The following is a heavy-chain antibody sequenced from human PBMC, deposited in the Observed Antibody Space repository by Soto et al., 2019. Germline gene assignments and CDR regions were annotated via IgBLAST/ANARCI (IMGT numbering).Heavy chain of an antibody. J-gene: IGHJ4*02. D-gene: IGHD2-15*01. CDR2: ISYDGSNK. CDR1: GFTFSSYG. Sequence: GGSLRLSCAASGFTFSSYGMHWVRQAPGKGLEWVAVISYDGSNKYYADSVKGRFTISRDNSKNTLYLQMNSLRAEDTAVYYCAKGYCSGGSCPPYPLNYWGQGTLVTVSS. CDR3: AKGYCSGGSCPPYPLNY. V-gene: IGHV3-30*18.